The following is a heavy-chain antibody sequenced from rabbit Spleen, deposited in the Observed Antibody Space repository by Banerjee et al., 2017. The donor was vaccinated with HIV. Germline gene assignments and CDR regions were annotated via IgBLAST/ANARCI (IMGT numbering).Heavy chain of an antibody. Sequence: QEQLEESGGGLVKPAGSLTLTCKASGFSFSDRDVMCWVRQAPGKGLEWIGCINTATGKAVYASWVHGRFTISKTSSTTVTLQMTSLTAADTATYFCARDLVGVIGWNFYLWGPGTLVTVS. CDR1: GFSFSDRDV. CDR2: INTATGKA. J-gene: IGHJ4*01. D-gene: IGHD1-1*01. V-gene: IGHV1S45*01. CDR3: ARDLVGVIGWNFYL.